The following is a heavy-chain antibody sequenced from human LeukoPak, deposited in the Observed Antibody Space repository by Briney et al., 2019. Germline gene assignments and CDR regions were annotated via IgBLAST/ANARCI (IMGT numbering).Heavy chain of an antibody. Sequence: SVTVSCKASGGTFSSYAISWVRQAPGQGLEWMGRIIPILGIANYAQKFQGRVTITADKSTSTAYMELSSLRSEDTAVYYCARDSGYSYGYAGFWGQGTLVTVSS. D-gene: IGHD5-18*01. CDR3: ARDSGYSYGYAGF. V-gene: IGHV1-69*04. J-gene: IGHJ4*02. CDR2: IIPILGIA. CDR1: GGTFSSYA.